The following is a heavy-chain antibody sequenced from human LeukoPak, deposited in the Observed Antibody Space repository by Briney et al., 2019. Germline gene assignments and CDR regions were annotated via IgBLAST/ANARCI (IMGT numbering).Heavy chain of an antibody. Sequence: GASVKFSCKASGYTFTSYAMNWVRQAPGQGPEWMGWINTNTGNPTYAQGFTGRFVFSLDTSVSTAYLQISSLKAEDTAVYYCARDTEVTTLWFDPWGQGTLVTVSS. CDR2: INTNTGNP. J-gene: IGHJ5*02. CDR1: GYTFTSYA. CDR3: ARDTEVTTLWFDP. D-gene: IGHD4-17*01. V-gene: IGHV7-4-1*02.